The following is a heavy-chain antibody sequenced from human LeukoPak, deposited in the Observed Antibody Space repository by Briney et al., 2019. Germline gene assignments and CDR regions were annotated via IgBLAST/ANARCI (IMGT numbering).Heavy chain of an antibody. CDR1: GYTFTSNH. J-gene: IGHJ6*02. D-gene: IGHD3-3*01. Sequence: ASVKVSCKASGYTFTSNHIHWVRQATGQGLEWMGWMNPNSGNTGYAQKFQGRVTMTRNTSISTAYMELSSLRSEDTAVYYCARVRSRGYDFWSGYYYYYYGMDVWGQGTTVTVSS. V-gene: IGHV1-8*02. CDR2: MNPNSGNT. CDR3: ARVRSRGYDFWSGYYYYYYGMDV.